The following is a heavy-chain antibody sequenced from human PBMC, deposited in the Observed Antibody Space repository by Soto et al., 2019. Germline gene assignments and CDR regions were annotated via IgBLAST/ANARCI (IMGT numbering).Heavy chain of an antibody. CDR3: ARNYYDFCSGLYYYYMDV. CDR2: MSHSGST. V-gene: IGHV4-59*08. D-gene: IGHD3-3*01. CDR1: GDSISNSY. J-gene: IGHJ6*03. Sequence: QVQLQESGPGLVKPSETLSLTCTVSGDSISNSYWSWIRQPPGKRLEGMGYMSHSGSTNYNPSLKTRVTISLDTSKIQFSLKLSSVTAADTAVYYCARNYYDFCSGLYYYYMDVWGKGTAVTVSS.